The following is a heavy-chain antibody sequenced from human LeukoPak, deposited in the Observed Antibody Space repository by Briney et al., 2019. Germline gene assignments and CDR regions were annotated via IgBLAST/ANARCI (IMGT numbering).Heavy chain of an antibody. Sequence: ASVKVSCKASGYTFTNYNFSWLRQAPGRGLEWMGWISACNGNTHYAQKLQGRVTMTTDTSTSTAYMELRSLRSDDTAVYYCARDDTELAQLNYYYYGMDVWGQGTTVTVSS. V-gene: IGHV1-18*01. D-gene: IGHD5-18*01. CDR2: ISACNGNT. CDR1: GYTFTNYN. CDR3: ARDDTELAQLNYYYYGMDV. J-gene: IGHJ6*02.